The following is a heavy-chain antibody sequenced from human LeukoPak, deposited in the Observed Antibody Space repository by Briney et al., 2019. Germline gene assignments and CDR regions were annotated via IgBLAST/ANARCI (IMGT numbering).Heavy chain of an antibody. CDR2: INPNSSGT. V-gene: IGHV1-2*02. J-gene: IGHJ4*02. Sequence: ASVKVSCKASGYTFTGYYMHWVRQAPGQGLEWMGWINPNSSGTNYAQKFQGRVTMTRDTSISTAYMELSRLRSDDTAVYYCASPSVQYSSSSYFDYWGQGTLVTVSS. CDR3: ASPSVQYSSSSYFDY. D-gene: IGHD6-6*01. CDR1: GYTFTGYY.